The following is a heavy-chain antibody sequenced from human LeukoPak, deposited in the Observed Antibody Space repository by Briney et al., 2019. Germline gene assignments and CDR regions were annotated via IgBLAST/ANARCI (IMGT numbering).Heavy chain of an antibody. V-gene: IGHV3-30*02. CDR1: GFSFSSYG. Sequence: GGSLRLSCAGSGFSFSSYGMHWVRQAPGKGLEWMAFIRSDGSNKYYADSVKGRFTISRDNSKNTLYLQMNSLRAEDTAVYYCAKVGLLWFGELDYWGQGTLVTVSS. CDR2: IRSDGSNK. CDR3: AKVGLLWFGELDY. J-gene: IGHJ4*02. D-gene: IGHD3-10*01.